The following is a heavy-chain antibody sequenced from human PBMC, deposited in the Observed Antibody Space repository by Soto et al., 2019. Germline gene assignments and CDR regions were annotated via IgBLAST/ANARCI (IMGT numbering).Heavy chain of an antibody. V-gene: IGHV3-30*18. CDR2: ISYDESNK. J-gene: IGHJ6*02. D-gene: IGHD6-13*01. Sequence: RGSLRLSCAASGVTFSTYGVHGDRQAPGKGLEWVAVISYDESNKYYADSVKGRFTISRDNSKNTLYLQMNSLRAEDTAVYYCAKSIAAVGTPPYFYYYGMDVWGQGT. CDR3: AKSIAAVGTPPYFYYYGMDV. CDR1: GVTFSTYG.